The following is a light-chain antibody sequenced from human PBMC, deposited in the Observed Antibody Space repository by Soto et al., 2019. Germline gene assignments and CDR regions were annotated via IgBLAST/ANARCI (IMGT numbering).Light chain of an antibody. CDR3: QQSFRTPLT. CDR2: AAP. J-gene: IGKJ4*01. Sequence: DIQMTQSPSSLSASVGDIATITCRASQRISSYLNWYQQKPGKAPKLLIYAAPNLQSGVPSRFTGSGSGTDFTLTISSLQPEDFATYYCQQSFRTPLTFGGGTKVDIK. CDR1: QRISSY. V-gene: IGKV1-39*01.